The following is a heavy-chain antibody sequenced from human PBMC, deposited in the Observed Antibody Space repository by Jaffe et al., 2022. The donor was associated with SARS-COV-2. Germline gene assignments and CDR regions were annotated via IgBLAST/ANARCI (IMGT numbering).Heavy chain of an antibody. J-gene: IGHJ3*02. CDR1: GFTFSSYA. D-gene: IGHD1-26*01. V-gene: IGHV3-23*01. Sequence: EVQLLESGGGLVQPGGSLRLSCAASGFTFSSYAMSWVRQAPGKGLEWVSAISGSGGSTYYADSVKGRFTISRDNSKNTLYLQMNSLRAEDTAVYYCAKWLSGSYFRPNDDAFDIWGQGTMVTVSS. CDR3: AKWLSGSYFRPNDDAFDI. CDR2: ISGSGGST.